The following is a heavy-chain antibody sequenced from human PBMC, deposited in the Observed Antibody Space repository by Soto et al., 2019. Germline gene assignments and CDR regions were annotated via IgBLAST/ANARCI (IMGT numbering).Heavy chain of an antibody. J-gene: IGHJ4*02. D-gene: IGHD3-16*01. CDR2: ISSSGIT. CDR3: TKMGTSVWYMDYFDY. Sequence: DVQLLESGGGLVQPGGSLRFSCAAPGINFLTYAMAWVRQAPGKGLEWVSVISSSGITYYADSVKGRFTISRGISNSTLFLQMNSLRVEDTAVYYCTKMGTSVWYMDYFDYWGRGSLVIVSS. CDR1: GINFLTYA. V-gene: IGHV3-23*01.